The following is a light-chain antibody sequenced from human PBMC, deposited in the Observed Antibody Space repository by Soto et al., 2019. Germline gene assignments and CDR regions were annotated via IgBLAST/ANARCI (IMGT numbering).Light chain of an antibody. CDR3: QQYNDWPPPIT. J-gene: IGKJ5*01. CDR2: GAS. CDR1: QSVSSN. Sequence: EIVMTQSPATLSVSPGETATLSCRASQSVSSNLAWYQQKPGQAPRLLIYGASTRATDIPARFSGSGSGTEFTLTISSLQSEDFVVYYCQQYNDWPPPITFGQGTRLEMK. V-gene: IGKV3-15*01.